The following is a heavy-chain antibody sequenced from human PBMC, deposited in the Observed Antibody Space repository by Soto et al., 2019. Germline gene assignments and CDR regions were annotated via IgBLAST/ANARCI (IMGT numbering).Heavy chain of an antibody. CDR3: ARGSGYGDYYLDY. V-gene: IGHV1-2*04. Sequence: ASVKVSCKASGYTFTGYYMHWVRQAPGQGLEWMGWINPNSGGTNYAQKFQGWVTMTRDTSISTAYMELSRLRSDDTAVYYCARGSGYGDYYLDYWGQGTLVTVS. CDR2: INPNSGGT. D-gene: IGHD5-12*01. CDR1: GYTFTGYY. J-gene: IGHJ4*02.